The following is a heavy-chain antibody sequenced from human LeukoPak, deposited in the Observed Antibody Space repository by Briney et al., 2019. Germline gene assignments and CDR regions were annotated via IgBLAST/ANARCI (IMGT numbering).Heavy chain of an antibody. CDR2: ISSDGSST. CDR1: GFTFRNHW. CDR3: ARDQRVTGRPDIDY. V-gene: IGHV3-74*03. D-gene: IGHD6-6*01. Sequence: GGSLRLSCAASGFTFRNHWMQWVRQTPGKGLVWVSRISSDGSSTTYADSAKGRFTISRDNAKNTLYLQMNNLRAEDTAMYYCARDQRVTGRPDIDYWGQGTLVIVSS. J-gene: IGHJ4*02.